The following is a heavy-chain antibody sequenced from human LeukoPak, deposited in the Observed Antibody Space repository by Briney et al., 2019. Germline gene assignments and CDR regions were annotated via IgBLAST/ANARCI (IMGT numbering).Heavy chain of an antibody. V-gene: IGHV3-23*01. J-gene: IGHJ4*02. CDR3: AKVGYCGSTSCYSKIHMLDY. CDR1: GFTVSGNY. D-gene: IGHD2-2*01. CDR2: LSGSGSST. Sequence: GGSLRLSCAASGFTVSGNYMSWVRQAPGKGLEWVSALSGSGSSTNYADSVKGRFTIFRDNSKNTLYLQMNSLRAEDTAVYYCAKVGYCGSTSCYSKIHMLDYWGQGTLVTVSS.